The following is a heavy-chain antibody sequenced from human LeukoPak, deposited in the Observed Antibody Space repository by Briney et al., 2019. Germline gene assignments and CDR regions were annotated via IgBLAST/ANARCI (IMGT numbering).Heavy chain of an antibody. D-gene: IGHD1-7*01. V-gene: IGHV3-11*05. CDR1: GFTFSDYY. CDR2: ISSSGNYA. Sequence: GGSLRLSCAASGFTFSDYYMSWIRQAPGKGLEWVSYISSSGNYATYADSVKGRFTISRDNGKKSLNLQMESLRAEDMAVYYCARVGRTSIGFDYWGQGTVVTVSS. J-gene: IGHJ4*02. CDR3: ARVGRTSIGFDY.